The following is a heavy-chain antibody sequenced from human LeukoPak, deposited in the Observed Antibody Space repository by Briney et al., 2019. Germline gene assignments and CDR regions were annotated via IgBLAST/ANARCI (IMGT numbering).Heavy chain of an antibody. Sequence: PSETLSLTCTVSGGSISSYYWSWIRQPAGKGLEWIGRIYTSGSTNYNPSLKSRVTISVGKSKNQFSLKLSSVTAADTAVYYCARGGRWLQLDYWGQGTLVTVSS. D-gene: IGHD5-24*01. J-gene: IGHJ4*02. CDR2: IYTSGST. CDR1: GGSISSYY. CDR3: ARGGRWLQLDY. V-gene: IGHV4-4*07.